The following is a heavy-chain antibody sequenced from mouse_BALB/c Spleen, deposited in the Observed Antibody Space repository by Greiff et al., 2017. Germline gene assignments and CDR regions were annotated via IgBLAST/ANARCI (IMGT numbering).Heavy chain of an antibody. V-gene: IGHV1-7*01. CDR1: GYTLTSYW. CDR2: INPSSGYT. D-gene: IGHD2-4*01. J-gene: IGHJ3*01. Sequence: QVQLQQSGAELAKPGASVKMSCKASGYTLTSYWMHWVKQRPGQGLEWIGYINPSSGYTEYNQKFKDKATLTADKSSSTAYMQLGSLTSEDSAVYYCAMYDYDSSWFAYWGQGTLVTVSA. CDR3: AMYDYDSSWFAY.